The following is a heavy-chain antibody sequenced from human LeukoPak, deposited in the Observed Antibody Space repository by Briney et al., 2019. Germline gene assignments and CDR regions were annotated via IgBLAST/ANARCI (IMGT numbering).Heavy chain of an antibody. J-gene: IGHJ6*02. CDR2: IYYSGST. D-gene: IGHD1-26*01. CDR1: GGSISSGGYY. Sequence: TSQTLSLTCTVSGGSISSGGYYWSWIRQHPGKGLEWIGYIYYSGSTYYNPSLKSRVTISVDTSKNQFSLKLSSVTAADTAVYYCARSPLGGSYSPFYYYYGMDVWGQGTTVTVSS. V-gene: IGHV4-31*03. CDR3: ARSPLGGSYSPFYYYYGMDV.